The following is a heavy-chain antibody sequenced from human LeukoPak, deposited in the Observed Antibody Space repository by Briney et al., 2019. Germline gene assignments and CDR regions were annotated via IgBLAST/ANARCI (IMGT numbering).Heavy chain of an antibody. D-gene: IGHD3-10*01. Sequence: SETLSLTCTVSGDSISAYYWSWIRQPAGKGLEWIGRVYKSGTTSYNPSLKSRVTMSEDTSTNQFSLTLTSVTAADTAVYYCAREFSMARGVDFCYYMDVWGKGTTVTVSS. V-gene: IGHV4-4*07. J-gene: IGHJ6*03. CDR1: GDSISAYY. CDR2: VYKSGTT. CDR3: AREFSMARGVDFCYYMDV.